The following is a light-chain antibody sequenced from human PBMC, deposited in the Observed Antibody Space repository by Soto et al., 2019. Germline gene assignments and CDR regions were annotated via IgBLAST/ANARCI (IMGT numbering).Light chain of an antibody. CDR1: QTLLHSNGKTY. V-gene: IGKV2D-29*01. CDR2: GVS. Sequence: DIVMTQTPLSLSVTPGQPASISCKSSQTLLHSNGKTYLYWYLQKPGQPPQLLIHGVSNRFSGVPDRFSGSVSETDFTLKISRVEAEDVGVYYCMQSLNRPLTFGGGTKVEIK. J-gene: IGKJ4*01. CDR3: MQSLNRPLT.